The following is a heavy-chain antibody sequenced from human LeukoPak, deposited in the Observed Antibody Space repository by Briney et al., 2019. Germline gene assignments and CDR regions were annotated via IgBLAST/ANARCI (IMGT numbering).Heavy chain of an antibody. D-gene: IGHD3-16*01. CDR1: GGSISTYY. J-gene: IGHJ4*02. CDR2: FLYSGNT. V-gene: IGHV4-59*08. Sequence: PSETLSLTCTVSGGSISTYYWSWIRQPPGKGLEWIGYFLYSGNTNSNPSLKSRVTISVDTSKNQFSLKLSSVTAADTAVYYCARTWGNYFDYWGQGTLVTVSS. CDR3: ARTWGNYFDY.